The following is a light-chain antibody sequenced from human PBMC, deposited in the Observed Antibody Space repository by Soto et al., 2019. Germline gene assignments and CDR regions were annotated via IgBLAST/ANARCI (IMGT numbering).Light chain of an antibody. CDR2: AAS. CDR3: QQSYSTPWT. CDR1: QSISSY. Sequence: DIQMTQSPSSLSASVGDRVTITCRASQSISSYLNGYQQKPGKAPKLLIYAASSLQSGVPSRFSGSGSGTDFTLTISSLQPEDFATYYCQQSYSTPWTFGQGPKVEIK. J-gene: IGKJ1*01. V-gene: IGKV1-39*01.